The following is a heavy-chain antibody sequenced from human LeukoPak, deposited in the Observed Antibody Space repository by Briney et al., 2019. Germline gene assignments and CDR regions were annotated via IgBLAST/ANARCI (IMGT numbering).Heavy chain of an antibody. V-gene: IGHV3-23*01. CDR1: GFTFNSYA. CDR3: AKEAGNGWSYFDY. J-gene: IGHJ4*02. Sequence: PGGSLRLSCAASGFTFNSYAMSWVRQAPGKGLEWVSGISSGGGSTYYADSVKGRFTISRDNSKITLYLQMITLRAEDTAVYHCAKEAGNGWSYFDYWGQGTLVTVPS. D-gene: IGHD6-19*01. CDR2: ISSGGGST.